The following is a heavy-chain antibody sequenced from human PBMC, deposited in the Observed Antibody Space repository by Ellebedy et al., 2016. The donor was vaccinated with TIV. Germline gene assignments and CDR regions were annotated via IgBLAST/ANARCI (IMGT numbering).Heavy chain of an antibody. CDR1: GFSVSSNY. Sequence: GGSLRLSXVASGFSVSSNYMSWVRQAPGKGLEWVSVIYSAHTTYNANSTFYANSVQGKFTISRDNSRNTLYLQMNSVRAEDTAVYYCARAKVVASYYFDYWGQGTLVTVSS. D-gene: IGHD2-15*01. CDR2: IYSA. CDR3: ARAKVVASYYFDY. V-gene: IGHV3-74*01. J-gene: IGHJ4*02.